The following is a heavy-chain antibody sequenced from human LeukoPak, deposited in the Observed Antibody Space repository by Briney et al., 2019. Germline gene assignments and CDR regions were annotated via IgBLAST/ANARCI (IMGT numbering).Heavy chain of an antibody. CDR2: IDWGDDK. D-gene: IGHD1-26*01. CDR1: GFSLSTSGMR. V-gene: IGHV2-70*04. CDR3: ARGGGATAVDY. J-gene: IGHJ4*02. Sequence: SGPTLVNPTQTLTLTCTFSGFSLSTSGMRVSWIRQPPGKALEWLARIDWGDDKFYITSLKTRLTISKDTSKNQVVLTMTNIDPVDTATYYCARGGGATAVDYWGQGALVTVSS.